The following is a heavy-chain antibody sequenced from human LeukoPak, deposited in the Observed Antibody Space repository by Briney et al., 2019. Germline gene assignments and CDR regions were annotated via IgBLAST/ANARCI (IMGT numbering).Heavy chain of an antibody. Sequence: PGGSLRLSCAASGFTFSDYYMSWIRQAPGKGLEWVSYISSSSSYTNYADSVKGRLTISRDNAKNSLYLQMNSLRAEDTAVYYCARARERSSYYYYGMDVWGQGTTVTVSS. CDR3: ARARERSSYYYYGMDV. J-gene: IGHJ6*02. D-gene: IGHD1-1*01. CDR2: ISSSSSYT. V-gene: IGHV3-11*05. CDR1: GFTFSDYY.